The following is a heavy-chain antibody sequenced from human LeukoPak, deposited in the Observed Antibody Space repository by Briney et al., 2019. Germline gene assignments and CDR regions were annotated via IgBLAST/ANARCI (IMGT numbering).Heavy chain of an antibody. CDR3: ARARGYSYGSPDTFDI. CDR1: GGSISSYY. Sequence: PSETLSLTCTVSGGSISSYYWSWIRQPAGKGLEWIGRIYTSGSTNYNPSLKSRVTMSVDTSKNQFSLKLGSVTAADTAVYYCARARGYSYGSPDTFDIWGQGTMVTVSS. V-gene: IGHV4-4*07. D-gene: IGHD5-18*01. CDR2: IYTSGST. J-gene: IGHJ3*02.